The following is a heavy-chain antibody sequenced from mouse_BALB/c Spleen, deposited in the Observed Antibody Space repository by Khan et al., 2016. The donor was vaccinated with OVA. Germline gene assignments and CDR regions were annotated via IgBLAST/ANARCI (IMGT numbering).Heavy chain of an antibody. CDR3: ASHGHRYFEA. CDR1: GYTFTNYG. Sequence: QIQLVQSGPELKKPGETVKISCKASGYTFTNYGMNWVKQAPGKGLKWMGWINTYTGEPTYADDFKGRLAFSLETSASTAYLQINTLKNEDTATCSSASHGHRYFEAWGAGTTVTVSS. D-gene: IGHD6-1*01. V-gene: IGHV9-3-1*01. CDR2: INTYTGEP. J-gene: IGHJ1*01.